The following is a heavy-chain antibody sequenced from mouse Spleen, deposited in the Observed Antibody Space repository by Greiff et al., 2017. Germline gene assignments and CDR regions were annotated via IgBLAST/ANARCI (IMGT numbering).Heavy chain of an antibody. V-gene: IGHV5-6*01. D-gene: IGHD4-1*01. CDR1: GFTFSSYG. J-gene: IGHJ1*03. CDR2: ISSGGSYT. Sequence: VQLQQSGGDLVKPGGSLKLSCAASGFTFSSYGMSWVRQTPDKRLEWVATISSGGSYTYYPDSVKGRFTISRDNAKNTLYLQMSSLKSEDTAMYYCAREDRLGRGYFDVWGTGTTVTVSS. CDR3: AREDRLGRGYFDV.